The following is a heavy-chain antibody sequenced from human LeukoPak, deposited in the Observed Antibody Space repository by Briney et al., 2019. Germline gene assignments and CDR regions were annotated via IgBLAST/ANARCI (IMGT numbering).Heavy chain of an antibody. Sequence: GGSLRLSCAASGFTFSSYRMSWVRQAPGKGLEWVANINQDGGEKYYVDSVKGRFTISRDNAKNSLYLQMNSLRAEDTAVYYCASIVVLIGTRSFDYWGQGSLVSVSS. CDR1: GFTFSSYR. CDR3: ASIVVLIGTRSFDY. D-gene: IGHD4/OR15-4a*01. J-gene: IGHJ4*02. CDR2: INQDGGEK. V-gene: IGHV3-7*01.